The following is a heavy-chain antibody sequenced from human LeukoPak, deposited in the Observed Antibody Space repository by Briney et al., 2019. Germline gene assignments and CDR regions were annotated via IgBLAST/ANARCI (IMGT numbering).Heavy chain of an antibody. CDR1: GGTFSSYA. D-gene: IGHD2-2*01. J-gene: IGHJ5*02. Sequence: SVKVSCKASGGTFSSYAISWVRQAPGQGLEWMGGIIPIFGTANYAQKFQGRVTITADESTSTAYMELRSLRSDDTAVYYCARDGVDIVVVPAALEVYNWFDPWGQGTLVTVSS. CDR2: IIPIFGTA. V-gene: IGHV1-69*13. CDR3: ARDGVDIVVVPAALEVYNWFDP.